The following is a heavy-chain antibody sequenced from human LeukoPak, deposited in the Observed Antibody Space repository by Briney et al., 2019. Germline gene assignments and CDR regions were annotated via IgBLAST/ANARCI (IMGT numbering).Heavy chain of an antibody. J-gene: IGHJ6*03. V-gene: IGHV3-23*01. Sequence: GGSLRLPCAASGFTFSSYGMSWVRQAPGKGLEWVSAISGSGGSTYYADSVKGRFTISRDNSKNTLYLQMNSLRAEDTAVYYCAKLGGLWFGEWAVWPGYYYYFMDVWGKGTAVTISS. D-gene: IGHD3-10*01. CDR1: GFTFSSYG. CDR2: ISGSGGST. CDR3: AKLGGLWFGEWAVWPGYYYYFMDV.